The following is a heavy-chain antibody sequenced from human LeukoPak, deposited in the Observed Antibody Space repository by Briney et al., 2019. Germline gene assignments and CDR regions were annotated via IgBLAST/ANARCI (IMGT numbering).Heavy chain of an antibody. CDR1: GYTFTNYG. J-gene: IGHJ3*02. D-gene: IGHD2-15*01. Sequence: ASVRVSCKASGYTFTNYGISWVRQAPGQGLEWMGWISAYNGKKNYAQKLQGRVIMTTDTSTSTVYMELRSLRSDDTAVYYCARENRYCRGGGCYSAASDDAFDIWGQGTMVTVSS. V-gene: IGHV1-18*01. CDR3: ARENRYCRGGGCYSAASDDAFDI. CDR2: ISAYNGKK.